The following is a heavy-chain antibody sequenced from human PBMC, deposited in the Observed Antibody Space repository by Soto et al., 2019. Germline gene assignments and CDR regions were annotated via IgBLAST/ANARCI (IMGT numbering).Heavy chain of an antibody. V-gene: IGHV5-51*01. J-gene: IGHJ4*02. CDR3: ARGGVSTRTFDY. Sequence: GSRKISCKGSGYNFAGYWIAWVRQMPGKGLELMGIIYPSDSDTRYRPSFQGQVTISADKSISSAYLQWSSLRASDTAMYYCARGGVSTRTFDYCRQRTPVTASS. CDR1: GYNFAGYW. D-gene: IGHD3-3*01. CDR2: IYPSDSDT.